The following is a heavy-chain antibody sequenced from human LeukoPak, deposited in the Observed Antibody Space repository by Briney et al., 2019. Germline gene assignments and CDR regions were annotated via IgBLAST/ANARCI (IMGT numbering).Heavy chain of an antibody. CDR3: ARPPNIAAAGNFDY. CDR1: GYTFTSYA. V-gene: IGHV1-3*01. CDR2: INAGNGNT. Sequence: ASVKVSCKASGYTFTSYAMHWVRQAPGQRLEWMGWINAGNGNTKYSQKFQGRVTITRDTSAGTAYMELSSLRSEDTAVYYCARPPNIAAAGNFDYWGQGTLVTVSS. J-gene: IGHJ4*02. D-gene: IGHD6-13*01.